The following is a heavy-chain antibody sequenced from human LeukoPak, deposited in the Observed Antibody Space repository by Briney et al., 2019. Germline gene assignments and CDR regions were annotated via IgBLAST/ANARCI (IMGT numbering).Heavy chain of an antibody. J-gene: IGHJ4*02. Sequence: GGSLRLSCAASGFTFSSYAMNCVRQAPGKGLEWVSYHVNSLLYYADSVKGRFTISRDSAKNSLYLQMNSLRPEDTAIYYCARDSAYAFDHWGQGTLVTVSS. CDR1: GFTFSSYA. D-gene: IGHD3-22*01. V-gene: IGHV3-48*01. CDR3: ARDSAYAFDH. CDR2: HVNSLL.